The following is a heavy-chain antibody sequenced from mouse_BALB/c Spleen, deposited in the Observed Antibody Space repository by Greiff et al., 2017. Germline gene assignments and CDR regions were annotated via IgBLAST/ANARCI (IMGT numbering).Heavy chain of an antibody. CDR3: AREGVTTATTWFAY. J-gene: IGHJ3*01. D-gene: IGHD1-2*01. V-gene: IGHV7-3*02. Sequence: VQLKESGGGLVQPGGSLRLSCATSGFTFTDYYMSWVRQPPGKALEWLGFIRNKANGYTTEYSASVKGRFTISRDNSQSILYLKMNTLRAEDSATYYCAREGVTTATTWFAYWGQGTLVTVSA. CDR1: GFTFTDYY. CDR2: IRNKANGYTT.